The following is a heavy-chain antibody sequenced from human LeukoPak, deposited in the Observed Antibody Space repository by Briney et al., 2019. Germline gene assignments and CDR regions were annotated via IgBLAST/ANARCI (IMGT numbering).Heavy chain of an antibody. J-gene: IGHJ4*02. CDR1: GFTFSSYA. CDR3: ARGGVTMIVVVN. V-gene: IGHV3-66*01. D-gene: IGHD3-22*01. CDR2: IYSGGST. Sequence: GRSLRLSCAASGFTFSSYAMHWVRQAPGKGLEWVSVIYSGGSTYYADSVKGRFTISRDNSKNTLYLQMNSLRAEDTAVYYCARGGVTMIVVVNWGQGTLVTVSS.